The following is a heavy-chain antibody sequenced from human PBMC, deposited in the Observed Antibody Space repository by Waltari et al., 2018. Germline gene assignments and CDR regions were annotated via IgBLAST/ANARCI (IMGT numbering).Heavy chain of an antibody. J-gene: IGHJ6*03. CDR2: ISGSGGST. CDR3: AKEDVVVVAATPGYYYYYYMDV. CDR1: GFTFSSYA. D-gene: IGHD2-15*01. V-gene: IGHV3-23*01. Sequence: EVQLLESGGGLVQPGGSLRLSCAASGFTFSSYAMSWVRQAPGKGLEWVSAISGSGGSTYYADSVKGRFTISRDNAKNTLYLQMNSLRAEDTAVYYCAKEDVVVVAATPGYYYYYYMDVWGKGTTVTFSS.